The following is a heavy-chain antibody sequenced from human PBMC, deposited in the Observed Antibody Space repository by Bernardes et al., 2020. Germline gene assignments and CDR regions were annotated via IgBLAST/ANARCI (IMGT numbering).Heavy chain of an antibody. Sequence: GSLRLSCAASGFTFSSYAMSWVRQAPGKGLEWVSAISGSGGSTYYADSVKGRFTISRDNSKNTLYLQMNSLRAEDTAVYYCAKPIAAAGNPELGYWGQGTLVTVSS. J-gene: IGHJ4*02. CDR3: AKPIAAAGNPELGY. CDR2: ISGSGGST. D-gene: IGHD6-13*01. CDR1: GFTFSSYA. V-gene: IGHV3-23*01.